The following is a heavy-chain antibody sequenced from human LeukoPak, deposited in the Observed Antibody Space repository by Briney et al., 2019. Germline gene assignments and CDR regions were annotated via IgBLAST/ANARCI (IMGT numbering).Heavy chain of an antibody. Sequence: PGGSLRLSCAASGFTFSSYEINLVRQAPGKGLEWVSYISSSGSTIYYADSVKGRFTISRDNAKNSLYLQMNSLRAEDTAVYYCARAWRSTSGGNHDAFDIWGQGTMVTVSS. CDR1: GFTFSSYE. J-gene: IGHJ3*02. D-gene: IGHD2-2*01. V-gene: IGHV3-48*03. CDR2: ISSSGSTI. CDR3: ARAWRSTSGGNHDAFDI.